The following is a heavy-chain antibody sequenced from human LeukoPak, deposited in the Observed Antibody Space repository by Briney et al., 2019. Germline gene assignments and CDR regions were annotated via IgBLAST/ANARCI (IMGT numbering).Heavy chain of an antibody. CDR1: GFTFSSYA. Sequence: PGGSPRLSCAASGFTFSSYAMHWVRQAPGKGLEWVAVITYDGSNKYYADSVKGRFTISRDNSKNTLYLQMNSLRAEDTAVYYCARDTGSSWYYFDYWGQGTLVTVSS. D-gene: IGHD6-13*01. V-gene: IGHV3-30-3*01. CDR3: ARDTGSSWYYFDY. CDR2: ITYDGSNK. J-gene: IGHJ4*02.